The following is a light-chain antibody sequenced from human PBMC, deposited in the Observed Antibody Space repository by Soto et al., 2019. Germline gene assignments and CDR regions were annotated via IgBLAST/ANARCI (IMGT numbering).Light chain of an antibody. CDR3: QQSYNTPL. Sequence: DIQMTQFPSSLSASIGDRVTITFRTSQRISSYLNWYQQKPGKAPKLLIYGTSSLQSGVPSRFSGSGSGTAFTLTISSLQPEDFATYYCQQSYNTPLFGGGTRLEIK. V-gene: IGKV1-39*01. J-gene: IGKJ5*01. CDR2: GTS. CDR1: QRISSY.